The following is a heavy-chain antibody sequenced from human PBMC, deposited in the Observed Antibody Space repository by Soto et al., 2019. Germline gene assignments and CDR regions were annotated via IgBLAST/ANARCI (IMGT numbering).Heavy chain of an antibody. CDR3: ARPHGGSSGWDNWFDP. Sequence: SQTLSVTCTVADGSIVSHYWRWILQPPGKGLEWIGYIYYSGSTNYNPSLKSRVTISVDTSKNQFSLKLSSVTAADTAVYYCARPHGGSSGWDNWFDPWGQGTLVTVSS. V-gene: IGHV4-59*11. J-gene: IGHJ5*02. CDR1: DGSIVSHY. D-gene: IGHD6-25*01. CDR2: IYYSGST.